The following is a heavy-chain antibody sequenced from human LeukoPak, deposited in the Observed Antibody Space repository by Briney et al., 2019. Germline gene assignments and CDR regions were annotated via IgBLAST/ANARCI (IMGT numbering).Heavy chain of an antibody. J-gene: IGHJ5*02. D-gene: IGHD2-15*01. CDR2: ISSSGSDM. Sequence: GGSLRLSCAASGFSFNGFEMNWVRQGPGKGLEWVSLISSSGSDMFYADSVRGRFTISRDNVKNSLFLQLTSLRVEDTGIYYCARERPLVGALDLWGQGTVVTVSS. CDR3: ARERPLVGALDL. CDR1: GFSFNGFE. V-gene: IGHV3-48*03.